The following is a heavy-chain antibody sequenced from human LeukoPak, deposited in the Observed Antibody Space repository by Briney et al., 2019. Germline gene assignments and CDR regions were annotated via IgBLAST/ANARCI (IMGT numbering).Heavy chain of an antibody. D-gene: IGHD5-24*01. V-gene: IGHV1-69*04. J-gene: IGHJ6*02. Sequence: ASVKVSCKASGYTFTSYAINWVRQAPGQGLEWMGRVMPILSRVSYAQKFQGRVAISADKSATTAYMELSSLRSEDTAVYYCARRRDGYNANYYYAMDVWGQGTTVTVSS. CDR1: GYTFTSYA. CDR3: ARRRDGYNANYYYAMDV. CDR2: VMPILSRV.